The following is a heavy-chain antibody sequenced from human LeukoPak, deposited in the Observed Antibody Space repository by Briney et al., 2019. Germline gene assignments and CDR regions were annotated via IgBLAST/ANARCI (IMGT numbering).Heavy chain of an antibody. CDR3: ARVRYSDVLTGYYGDGYFDY. J-gene: IGHJ4*02. V-gene: IGHV4-39*07. D-gene: IGHD3-9*01. CDR1: GGSISSSKFY. CDR2: FDYSGST. Sequence: SETLSLTCTVSGGSISSSKFYWAWIRQPPGKGLAWIGSFDYSGSTYYNPSLKSRVTISVDTSKNQFSLNLSSVTAADTAVYYCARVRYSDVLTGYYGDGYFDYWGQGTLVTVSS.